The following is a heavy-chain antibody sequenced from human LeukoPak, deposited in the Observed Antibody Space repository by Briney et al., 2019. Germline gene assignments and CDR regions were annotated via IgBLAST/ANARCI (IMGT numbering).Heavy chain of an antibody. V-gene: IGHV1-69*13. CDR1: GGTFSSYA. J-gene: IGHJ4*02. CDR3: AIPDSSGWYYFDY. D-gene: IGHD6-19*01. Sequence: ASVKVSCKASGGTFSSYAISWVRQAPGQGLEWMGGIIPIFGTANYAQKFRGRVTITADESTSTAYMELSSLRSEDTAVYYCAIPDSSGWYYFDYWGQGTLVTVSS. CDR2: IIPIFGTA.